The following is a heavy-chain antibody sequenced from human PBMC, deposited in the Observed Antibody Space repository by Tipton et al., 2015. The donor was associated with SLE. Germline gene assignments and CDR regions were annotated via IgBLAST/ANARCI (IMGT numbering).Heavy chain of an antibody. J-gene: IGHJ6*03. Sequence: SLRLSCAASGFTFSSYAMSWVRQAPGKGLEWVSAISGSGGSTYYADSVRGRFTISRDNSKSTLFLQMSSLRAEDTAIYYCATDPFVMDVWGKGTTVTVSS. CDR2: ISGSGGST. D-gene: IGHD2/OR15-2a*01. CDR3: ATDPFVMDV. CDR1: GFTFSSYA. V-gene: IGHV3-23*01.